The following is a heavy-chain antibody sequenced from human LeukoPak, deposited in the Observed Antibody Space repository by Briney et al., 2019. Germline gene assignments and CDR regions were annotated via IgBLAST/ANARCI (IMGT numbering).Heavy chain of an antibody. V-gene: IGHV4-34*01. CDR1: GGSFSVYY. CDR2: INHSGST. CDR3: ARGKLRFGQVDY. D-gene: IGHD3-3*01. J-gene: IGHJ4*02. Sequence: SETLSLTCAVYGGSFSVYYWSWIRQPPGKGLEWIGEINHSGSTNYNPSLKSRVTISVDTSKNQFSLKLSSVTAADTAVYYCARGKLRFGQVDYWGQGTLVTVSS.